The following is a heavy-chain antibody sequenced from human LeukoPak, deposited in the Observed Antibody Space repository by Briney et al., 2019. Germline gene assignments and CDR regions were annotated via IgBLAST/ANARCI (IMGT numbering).Heavy chain of an antibody. V-gene: IGHV4-31*03. CDR2: IYYSGST. J-gene: IGHJ6*02. Sequence: SQTLSLTCTVSGGSISSGGYYWSWIRQHPGKGLEWLGYIYYSGSTYYNPSLKSRVTISVDTSKNQFSLKLSSVTAADTAVYYCARETRDDYYYYYGMDVWGQGTTVTVSS. CDR1: GGSISSGGYY. CDR3: ARETRDDYYYYYGMDV.